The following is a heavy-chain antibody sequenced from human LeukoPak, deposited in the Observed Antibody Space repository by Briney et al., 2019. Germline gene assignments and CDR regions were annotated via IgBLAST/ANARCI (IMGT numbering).Heavy chain of an antibody. CDR2: MKQDGSET. Sequence: GGSLRLSCAASGFTFSSYWISWVRQAPGKGLEWVASMKQDGSETQYVDSVKGRFTISRDNAKNSLYLQMNRLRAEDTAVYYCARVNIGRSWGDAFDIWGQGTMVTVSS. D-gene: IGHD1-26*01. CDR1: GFTFSSYW. V-gene: IGHV3-7*03. J-gene: IGHJ3*02. CDR3: ARVNIGRSWGDAFDI.